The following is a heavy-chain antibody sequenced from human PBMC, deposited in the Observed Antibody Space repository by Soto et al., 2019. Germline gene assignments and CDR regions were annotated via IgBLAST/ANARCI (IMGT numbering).Heavy chain of an antibody. CDR2: ISWNSGSI. V-gene: IGHV3-9*01. Sequence: PGGSLRLSCAASGFTFDDYAMHWVRQAPGKGLEWVPGISWNSGSIGYADSVKGRFTISRDNAKNSLYLQMNSLRAEDTALYYCAKDISTRGYSYGASDYWGQVTLVTVP. D-gene: IGHD5-18*01. CDR3: AKDISTRGYSYGASDY. J-gene: IGHJ4*02. CDR1: GFTFDDYA.